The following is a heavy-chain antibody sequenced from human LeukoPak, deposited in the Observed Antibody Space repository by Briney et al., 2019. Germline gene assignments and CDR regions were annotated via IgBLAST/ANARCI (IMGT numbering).Heavy chain of an antibody. CDR1: GVSISAYY. J-gene: IGHJ5*02. V-gene: IGHV4-59*01. CDR2: IYYSGST. D-gene: IGHD6-19*01. Sequence: SETLSLTCSVSGVSISAYYWSWIRQPPGKGLEWIGYIYYSGSTNYNPSLKSRVTISVDTSKNQFSLKLSSVTAADTAVYYCARARSPSGWFSWFDPWGQGTLVTVSS. CDR3: ARARSPSGWFSWFDP.